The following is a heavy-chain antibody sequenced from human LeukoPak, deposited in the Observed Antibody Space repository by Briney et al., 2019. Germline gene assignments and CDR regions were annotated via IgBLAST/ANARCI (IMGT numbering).Heavy chain of an antibody. Sequence: SETLSLTCAVYGGSFSGYYWSWIRQPPGKGLEWIGEINHSGSTNYNPSLKSRVTISLDTSKNRLSLKLSSVTAADTAVYYCAGHHPRNTVDFWGQGTLVTVSS. CDR2: INHSGST. CDR3: AGHHPRNTVDF. J-gene: IGHJ4*02. D-gene: IGHD2-8*02. V-gene: IGHV4-34*01. CDR1: GGSFSGYY.